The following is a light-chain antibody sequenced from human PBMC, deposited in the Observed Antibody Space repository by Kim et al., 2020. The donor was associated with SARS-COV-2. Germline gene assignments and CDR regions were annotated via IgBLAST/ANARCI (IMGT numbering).Light chain of an antibody. Sequence: GNRVTITCRASQSVDSWLAWYQQKPGEAPKLLIYQASKLASGVPSRFSGSGSGTDFTLTIYNLQPDDSAIYYCKQYETYWTFGPGTKVDIK. CDR3: KQYETYWT. V-gene: IGKV1-5*03. CDR1: QSVDSW. CDR2: QAS. J-gene: IGKJ1*01.